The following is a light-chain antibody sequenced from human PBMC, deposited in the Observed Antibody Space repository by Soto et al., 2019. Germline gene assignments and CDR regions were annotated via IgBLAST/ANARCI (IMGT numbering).Light chain of an antibody. CDR3: MQSLQMPMT. Sequence: DIVMSQSPVTLPVTPGEPASISCRSSQSLLNYKGYVYLDWYVQKPGQSPQLLIYLGSNRASGVPDRFSGSVSGTDFTLEISRVEADDVGIYYCMQSLQMPMTFGGGTRVDI. CDR1: QSLLNYKGYVY. CDR2: LGS. V-gene: IGKV2-28*01. J-gene: IGKJ4*01.